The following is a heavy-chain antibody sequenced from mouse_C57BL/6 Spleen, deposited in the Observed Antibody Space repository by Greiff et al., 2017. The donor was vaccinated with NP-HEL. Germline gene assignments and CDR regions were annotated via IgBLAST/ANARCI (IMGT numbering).Heavy chain of an antibody. CDR3: ARDLTTVVSPSFAY. V-gene: IGHV5-4*01. CDR1: GFTFSSYA. CDR2: ISDGGSYT. Sequence: EVHLVESGGGLVKPGGSLKLSCAASGFTFSSYAMSWVRQTPEKRLEWVATISDGGSYTYYPDNVKGRFTISRDNAKNNLYLQMSHLKSEDTAMYYCARDLTTVVSPSFAYWGQGTLVTVSA. J-gene: IGHJ3*01. D-gene: IGHD1-1*01.